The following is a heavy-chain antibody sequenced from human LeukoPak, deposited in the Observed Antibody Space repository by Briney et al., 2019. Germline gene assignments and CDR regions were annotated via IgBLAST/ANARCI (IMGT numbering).Heavy chain of an antibody. CDR3: ARQEGYCSSISCYEFDY. CDR2: IYPGASDT. Sequence: GESLKISCKGSGYNFASYWIGWVRQMPGQGLELMGIIYPGASDTRYSPSFQGQVTISADKSISTAYLQWSSLKASDTAIYFCARQEGYCSSISCYEFDYWGQGTLVTVSS. D-gene: IGHD2-2*01. V-gene: IGHV5-51*01. CDR1: GYNFASYW. J-gene: IGHJ4*02.